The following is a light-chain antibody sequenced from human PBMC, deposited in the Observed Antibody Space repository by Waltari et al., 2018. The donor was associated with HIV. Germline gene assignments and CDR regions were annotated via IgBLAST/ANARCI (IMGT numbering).Light chain of an antibody. V-gene: IGKV1-33*01. J-gene: IGKJ4*01. CDR2: DAS. CDR3: QQYDNVPPT. CDR1: QDISNY. Sequence: DIQMTQSPSSLSASVGERVTITCQASQDISNYLNWYQQKPGKAPKLLIFDASNLETGVPSRLSGSGSGTDFTFTISSLQPEDIATYYCQQYDNVPPTFGGGTKVEIK.